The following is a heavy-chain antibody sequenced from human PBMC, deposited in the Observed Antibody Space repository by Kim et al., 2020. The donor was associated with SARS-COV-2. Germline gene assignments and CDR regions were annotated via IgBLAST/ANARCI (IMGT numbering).Heavy chain of an antibody. V-gene: IGHV4-31*03. J-gene: IGHJ4*02. CDR1: GGSISSGGYY. CDR3: ARGITIFGVVTQPFDY. CDR2: IYYSGST. Sequence: SETQSLTCTVSGGSISSGGYYWSWIRQHPGKGLEWIGYIYYSGSTYYNPSLKSRVTISVDTSKNQFSLKLSSVTAADTAVYYCARGITIFGVVTQPFDYWGQGTLVTVSS. D-gene: IGHD3-3*01.